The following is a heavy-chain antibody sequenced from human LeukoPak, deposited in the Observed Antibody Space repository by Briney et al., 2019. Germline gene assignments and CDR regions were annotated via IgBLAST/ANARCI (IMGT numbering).Heavy chain of an antibody. Sequence: ASVKVSCKASGYTFTSYGISWVRQAPGQGLEWMGWISAYNGNTNYVQKLQGRVTMTTDTSTSTAYMELRSLRSDDTTVYYCARDRSCSGGSCFPFSYYYYGMDVWGQGTTVTVSS. V-gene: IGHV1-18*01. CDR1: GYTFTSYG. D-gene: IGHD2-15*01. J-gene: IGHJ6*02. CDR3: ARDRSCSGGSCFPFSYYYYGMDV. CDR2: ISAYNGNT.